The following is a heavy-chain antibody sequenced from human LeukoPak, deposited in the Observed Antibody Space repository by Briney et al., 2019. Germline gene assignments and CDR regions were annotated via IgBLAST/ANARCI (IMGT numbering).Heavy chain of an antibody. J-gene: IGHJ4*02. D-gene: IGHD3-10*01. Sequence: GGSLRLSCAASGFTFSDYSMNWVRQSPGKGLELVSSNSSSSSFIYYVDSLKGRSTISRDNAKNSLYLQMNGLRAEDTAVYYCVRERYHGSGAPRYDYWGQGTLVTVSS. CDR2: NSSSSSFI. CDR3: VRERYHGSGAPRYDY. CDR1: GFTFSDYS. V-gene: IGHV3-21*01.